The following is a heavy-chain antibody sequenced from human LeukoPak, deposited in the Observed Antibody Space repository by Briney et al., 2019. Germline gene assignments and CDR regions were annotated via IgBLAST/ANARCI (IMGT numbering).Heavy chain of an antibody. D-gene: IGHD6-19*01. CDR1: GFTFSSYA. V-gene: IGHV3-23*01. J-gene: IGHJ2*01. CDR2: ISGSGGST. CDR3: ARDLSVDQWLVPSGYFDL. Sequence: PGGSLRLSCAASGFTFSSYAMSWVRQAPGKGLEWVSAISGSGGSTYYADSVKGRFTISRDNSKNTLYLQMNSLRAEDTAVYYCARDLSVDQWLVPSGYFDLWGRGTLVTVSS.